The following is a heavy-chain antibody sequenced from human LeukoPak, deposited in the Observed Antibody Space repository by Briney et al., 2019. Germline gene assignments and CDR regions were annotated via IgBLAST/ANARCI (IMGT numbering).Heavy chain of an antibody. J-gene: IGHJ4*02. CDR2: IKSKVDGGTT. V-gene: IGHV3-15*01. D-gene: IGHD3-10*01. Sequence: GGSLRLSCVGSGFTFSNAWMNWVRQSPGKGLEWVGRIKSKVDGGTTDYAAPVKGRFTISRDDSKNTVYLQMNSLKTEDTAVYLCSTGGYYIDESGQGTLVTVSS. CDR1: GFTFSNAW. CDR3: STGGYYIDE.